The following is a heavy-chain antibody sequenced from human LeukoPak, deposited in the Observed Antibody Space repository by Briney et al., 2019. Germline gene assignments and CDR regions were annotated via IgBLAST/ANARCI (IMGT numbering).Heavy chain of an antibody. V-gene: IGHV3-23*01. J-gene: IGHJ4*02. CDR2: ISGSGGST. Sequence: GGSLRLSCAASGFTFSSYALSWVRQAPGKGLEWVSVISGSGGSTYHADSVRGRFTISRDNSKNTVDLQMNSLRAEDTAVYYCAKDGWGNYGSGSYHPYYFDYWGQGTLVTVSS. D-gene: IGHD3-10*01. CDR3: AKDGWGNYGSGSYHPYYFDY. CDR1: GFTFSSYA.